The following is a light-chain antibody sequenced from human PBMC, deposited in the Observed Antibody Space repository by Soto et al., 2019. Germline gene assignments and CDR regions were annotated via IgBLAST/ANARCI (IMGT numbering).Light chain of an antibody. Sequence: DIQMTQSPSTLSASVGDRVTITCRASQSISGWLAWYQQKPGKAPKLLIYDASSLESGVPSRFSGSGSGTEFTLTINSLQPDDFATYYCQHYNRYSATFGQGTKVDIK. J-gene: IGKJ1*01. CDR3: QHYNRYSAT. CDR2: DAS. V-gene: IGKV1-5*01. CDR1: QSISGW.